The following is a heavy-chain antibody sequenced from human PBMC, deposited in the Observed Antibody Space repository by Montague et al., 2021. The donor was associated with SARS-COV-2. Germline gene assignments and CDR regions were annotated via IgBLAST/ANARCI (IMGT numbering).Heavy chain of an antibody. Sequence: SETLSLTCSVSGASMKSYYWTWVRQSPGKGLQWIGYTYYSGSTSYDPSLQSRLTMTVDTSKNQFTLRLMSVTAADSAVYYCARVEGMIGGITHFDYWGQGLLVTVSS. CDR2: TYYSGST. D-gene: IGHD2-21*01. CDR3: ARVEGMIGGITHFDY. CDR1: GASMKSYY. J-gene: IGHJ4*02. V-gene: IGHV4-59*01.